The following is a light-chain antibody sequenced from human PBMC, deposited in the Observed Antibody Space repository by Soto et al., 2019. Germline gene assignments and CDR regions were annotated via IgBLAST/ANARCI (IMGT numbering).Light chain of an antibody. CDR3: QQRTNWPPRDT. CDR2: DAS. Sequence: DIILTQSPATLSLSPGERATLSCRASQSVGTSLAWFQQRPGQAPRLLLSDASTRATGIPARFSGSGSGTDFTLAITRLQPEDVAVYYCQQRTNWPPRDTFGQGTKLELK. J-gene: IGKJ2*01. CDR1: QSVGTS. V-gene: IGKV3-11*01.